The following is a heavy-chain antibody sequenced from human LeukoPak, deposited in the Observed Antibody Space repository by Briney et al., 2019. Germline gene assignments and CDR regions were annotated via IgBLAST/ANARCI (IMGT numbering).Heavy chain of an antibody. D-gene: IGHD3-22*01. J-gene: IGHJ4*02. CDR3: STTYYYDSSEGY. Sequence: PGGSLRLSCAASGFTFSNAWMTWVRLAPGKGLEWVGRIKSKTDGGTTDYAAPVKGRFTISRDDSKNTLYLLMNSLKTEDTAVYYCSTTYYYDSSEGYWGQGTLVTVSS. CDR1: GFTFSNAW. V-gene: IGHV3-15*01. CDR2: IKSKTDGGTT.